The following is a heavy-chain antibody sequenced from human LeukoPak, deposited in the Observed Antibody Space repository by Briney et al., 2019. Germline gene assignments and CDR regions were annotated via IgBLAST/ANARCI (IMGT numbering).Heavy chain of an antibody. CDR1: GGSISSDF. CDR3: AGDIAAVNIPGSRLDP. V-gene: IGHV4-59*08. CDR2: ISYSGIT. Sequence: SETLSLTCTVSGGSISSDFWSWIRQPPGKGLVWIGYISYSGITNYNPSLKSRVTMSVDTSKNQFSLRLRSVTAADTAVYFCAGDIAAVNIPGSRLDPWGQGTLVTVSS. J-gene: IGHJ5*02. D-gene: IGHD2-2*01.